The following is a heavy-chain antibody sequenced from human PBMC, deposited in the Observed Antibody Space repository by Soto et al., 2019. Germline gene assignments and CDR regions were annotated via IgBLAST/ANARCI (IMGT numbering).Heavy chain of an antibody. V-gene: IGHV5-51*01. CDR3: ASHSGAQPETTNSYSSSMDV. Sequence: GESLKISCKGSGYSFTSYWIGWVRQMPGKGLEWMGIIYPGDSDTRYSPSFQGQVTISADKSISTAYLQWSSLKASDTAMYYCASHSGAQPETTNSYSSSMDVWGKGTTLTVS. D-gene: IGHD1-7*01. CDR2: IYPGDSDT. J-gene: IGHJ6*03. CDR1: GYSFTSYW.